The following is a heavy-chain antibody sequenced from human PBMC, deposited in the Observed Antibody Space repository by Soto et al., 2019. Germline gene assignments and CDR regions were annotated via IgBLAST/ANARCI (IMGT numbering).Heavy chain of an antibody. D-gene: IGHD2-21*02. CDR3: ARGGHVVVVTAAFDY. J-gene: IGHJ4*02. V-gene: IGHV1-46*01. CDR2: VNPSGGHT. CDR1: GDTFTNYY. Sequence: ASVKVSCKASGDTFTNYYIHWVRQAPGQGLEWMGTVNPSGGHTTYSQNFLGRVTMTRDTSTSTLYMELTSPTSDDTAVYYCARGGHVVVVTAAFDYWGQGTLVTVSS.